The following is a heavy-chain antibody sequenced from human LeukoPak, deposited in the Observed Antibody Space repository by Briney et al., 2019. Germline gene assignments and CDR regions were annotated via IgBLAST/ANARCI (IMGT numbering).Heavy chain of an antibody. D-gene: IGHD1-1*01. J-gene: IGHJ4*02. CDR3: ARDKAGTGCYFDY. CDR1: GFTFSSYG. Sequence: PGGSLRLSCAASGFTFSSYGMTWVRQAPGKGLVWFSYISSSGTIYYADSVKGRFTISRDNGKNSLYLQMNSLGDEDTVVYYCARDKAGTGCYFDYRGQGTLVTVSS. CDR2: ISSSGTI. V-gene: IGHV3-48*02.